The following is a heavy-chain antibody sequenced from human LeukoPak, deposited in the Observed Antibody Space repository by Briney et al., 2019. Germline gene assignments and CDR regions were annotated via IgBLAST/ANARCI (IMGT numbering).Heavy chain of an antibody. CDR1: GFTFSSYS. J-gene: IGHJ4*02. CDR2: ISSSSSYI. CDR3: ARDKQLVQGGGVY. V-gene: IGHV3-21*01. D-gene: IGHD6-6*01. Sequence: GGSLRLSCAASGFTFSSYSMNWVRQAPGKGLEWVSSISSSSSYIYYADSVKGRFTISRDNAKNSLYLQMNSLRAEDTAVYYCARDKQLVQGGGVYWGQGTLVTVSS.